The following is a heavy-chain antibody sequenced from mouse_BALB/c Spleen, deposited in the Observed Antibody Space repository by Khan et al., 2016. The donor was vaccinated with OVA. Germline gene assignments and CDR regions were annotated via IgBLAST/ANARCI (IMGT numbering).Heavy chain of an antibody. Sequence: QVQLQQSGAELARPGASMRMSCKASGYTFTSNTMHWIKQRPGQGLEWIGYINPRSGYTNYNQNFKDKATLTADKSSSTAYMQRSSLTTEVSAVYYCARRTTGYTMDSWGQGTSVTVSS. D-gene: IGHD2-14*01. V-gene: IGHV1-4*01. J-gene: IGHJ4*01. CDR1: GYTFTSNT. CDR2: INPRSGYT. CDR3: ARRTTGYTMDS.